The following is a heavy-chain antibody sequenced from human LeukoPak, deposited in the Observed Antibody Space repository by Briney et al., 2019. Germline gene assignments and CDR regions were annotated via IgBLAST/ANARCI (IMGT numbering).Heavy chain of an antibody. J-gene: IGHJ6*02. CDR2: ISGSGGSK. V-gene: IGHV3-23*01. Sequence: PGGSLRPSCAASGFTFSSYAMNWVRQAPGKGLEWVSTISGSGGSKHYADSVEGRFTISRDNSKNTVYLQMNSLRAEDTAIYYCAKLTSASGAYGVDVWGQGTTVTVSS. D-gene: IGHD3-10*01. CDR1: GFTFSSYA. CDR3: AKLTSASGAYGVDV.